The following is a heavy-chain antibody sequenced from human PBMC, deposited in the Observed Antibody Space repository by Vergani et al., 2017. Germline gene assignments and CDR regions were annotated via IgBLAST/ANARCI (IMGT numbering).Heavy chain of an antibody. CDR1: GASIRSSNYY. CDR2: LYYSGST. D-gene: IGHD6-19*01. V-gene: IGHV4-39*01. J-gene: IGHJ5*02. CDR3: ARHSTVEWLVKLGWIDP. Sequence: QLQLQESGPGLVKPLATLSLTCSVPGASIRSSNYYWGWIRPPPGKGLEWIASLYYSGSTYYNPSLKSRVTISVDTSKNQFFLKLGSVTAADTAVYFCARHSTVEWLVKLGWIDPWGQGILVTVSP.